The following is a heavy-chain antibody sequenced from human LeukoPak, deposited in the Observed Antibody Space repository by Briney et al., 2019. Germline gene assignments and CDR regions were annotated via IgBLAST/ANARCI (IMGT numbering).Heavy chain of an antibody. J-gene: IGHJ4*02. Sequence: SVKVSCKASGGTFSSYTISWVRQAPEQGLEWMGRIIPILGIANYAQKFQGRVTITADKSTSTAYMELSSLRSEDTAVYYCARSWNYDFWSGFDYWGQGTLVTVSS. D-gene: IGHD3-3*01. CDR2: IIPILGIA. V-gene: IGHV1-69*02. CDR1: GGTFSSYT. CDR3: ARSWNYDFWSGFDY.